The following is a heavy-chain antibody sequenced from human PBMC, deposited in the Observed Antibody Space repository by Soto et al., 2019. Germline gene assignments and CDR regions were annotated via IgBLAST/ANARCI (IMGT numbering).Heavy chain of an antibody. CDR2: ISAHNGNT. D-gene: IGHD1-1*01. CDR3: ARGRYGDY. Sequence: QVHLVQSGAEVKKPGASVKVSCKGSGYAFTTYGITWVRQAPGQGLEWMGWISAHNGNTNYAQKLQGRVTVTRDTSTTTAYMELRSLRSDDTYVYYCARGRYGDYWGQGALVTVSS. J-gene: IGHJ4*02. CDR1: GYAFTTYG. V-gene: IGHV1-18*01.